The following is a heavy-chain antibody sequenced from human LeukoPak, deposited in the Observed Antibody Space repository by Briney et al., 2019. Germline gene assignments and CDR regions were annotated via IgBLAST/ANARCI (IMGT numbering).Heavy chain of an antibody. CDR1: GYSFTSYW. V-gene: IGHV5-51*01. CDR3: ARQEYYYDSSGYLGSFDY. D-gene: IGHD3-22*01. CDR2: IYPGDSDT. J-gene: IGHJ4*02. Sequence: GESLKISCKGSGYSFTSYWIGWVRQMPGKGLEWMGIIYPGDSDTRYSPSFQGQVTISADKSISTAYLQWSSLKASDTAMYYCARQEYYYDSSGYLGSFDYWDQGTLVTVSS.